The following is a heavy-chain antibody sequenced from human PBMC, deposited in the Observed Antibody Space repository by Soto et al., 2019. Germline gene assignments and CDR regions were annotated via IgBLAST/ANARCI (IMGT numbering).Heavy chain of an antibody. CDR1: GFSLTSRPMG. D-gene: IGHD1-1*01. J-gene: IGHJ4*02. CDR2: IYWDDDK. V-gene: IGHV2-5*02. Sequence: QITLKESGPTRVKPTQTLTLTCTFSGFSLTSRPMGVGWIRQPPGKALEWLVFIYWDDDKRYSPSLKNRLTITXXPXGXXVVLTMTNMDPLDTATYYCAHRLSGFNWNGGYFDYWGQGALVTVSS. CDR3: AHRLSGFNWNGGYFDY.